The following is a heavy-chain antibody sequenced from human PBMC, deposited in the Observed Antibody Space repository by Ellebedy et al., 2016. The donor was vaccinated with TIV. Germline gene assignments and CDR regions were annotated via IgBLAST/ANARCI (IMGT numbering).Heavy chain of an antibody. CDR2: INPSGAHT. CDR1: GYTFTSDY. D-gene: IGHD6-19*01. Sequence: AASVKVSCKASGYTFTSDYMHWVRQAPGQGLEWMGVINPSGAHTTYTQKFQGRVTMTRDTSTSTVYMDLSSLRSDDTAVYYCARGLPQQWLGPQFDYWGQGTLVTVSS. V-gene: IGHV1-46*01. J-gene: IGHJ4*02. CDR3: ARGLPQQWLGPQFDY.